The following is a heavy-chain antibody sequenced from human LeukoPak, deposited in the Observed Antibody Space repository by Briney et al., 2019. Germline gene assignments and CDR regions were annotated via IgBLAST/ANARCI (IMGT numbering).Heavy chain of an antibody. V-gene: IGHV4-39*07. Sequence: TSETLSLTCTVSGGSICSSSFYWDWIRQPPGKGLEWIGSIYYSGSTPYNPSLKSRVTMAVDTSKNQFSLKLSSVTAADTAVYYCARGVVTAPQTFDYWGQGTLVTVSS. CDR1: GGSICSSSFY. CDR3: ARGVVTAPQTFDY. J-gene: IGHJ4*02. CDR2: IYYSGST. D-gene: IGHD2-21*02.